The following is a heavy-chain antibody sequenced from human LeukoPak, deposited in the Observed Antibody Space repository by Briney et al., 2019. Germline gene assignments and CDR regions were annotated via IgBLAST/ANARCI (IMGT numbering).Heavy chain of an antibody. CDR2: IYQSGST. J-gene: IGHJ4*02. Sequence: SETLSLTCAVSGYSITSGYYWGWIRQPPGKGLEWIGSIYQSGSTYYNPSLKSRVTISVDTSKNQFSLKLNSVTAADTAVYHCARDARQADYWGQGTLVTVSS. CDR1: GYSITSGYY. V-gene: IGHV4-38-2*02. CDR3: ARDARQADY.